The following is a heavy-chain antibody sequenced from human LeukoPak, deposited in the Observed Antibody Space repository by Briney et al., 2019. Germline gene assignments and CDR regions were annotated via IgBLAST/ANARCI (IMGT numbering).Heavy chain of an antibody. CDR1: GFTFDNYA. CDR3: AVGLTI. V-gene: IGHV3-30-3*01. D-gene: IGHD1-26*01. CDR2: ISNDGTNK. Sequence: GGSLRLSCAASGFTFDNYAMHWVRQAPGKGLEWVALISNDGTNKYYADSVKGRSTMSRDNSKSTVYLQVNSLRAEDTAVYYCAVGLTIWGQGTMVTVSS. J-gene: IGHJ3*02.